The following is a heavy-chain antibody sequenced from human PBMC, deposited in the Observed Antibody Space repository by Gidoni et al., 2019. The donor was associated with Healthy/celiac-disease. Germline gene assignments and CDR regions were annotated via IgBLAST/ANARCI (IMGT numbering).Heavy chain of an antibody. CDR1: AGSPSSGSYY. Sequence: QVQLQQPGQGLLTPPQPLSFTCTLSAGSPSSGSYYWSWIRHPAGKGREWIGHSYASGSTNYNPSLKSRITISVDTSNNQFSLKQSSVTAADTAVYYCASSIAADNYYYYYGMDVWGQGTTVTVSS. V-gene: IGHV4-61*02. CDR2: SYASGST. J-gene: IGHJ6*02. D-gene: IGHD6-6*01. CDR3: ASSIAADNYYYYYGMDV.